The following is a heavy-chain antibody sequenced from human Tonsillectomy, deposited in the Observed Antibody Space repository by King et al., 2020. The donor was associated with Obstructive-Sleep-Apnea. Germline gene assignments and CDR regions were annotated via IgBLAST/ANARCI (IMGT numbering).Heavy chain of an antibody. V-gene: IGHV5-51*01. CDR1: GYSFTSYW. J-gene: IGHJ4*02. Sequence: VQLVESGAEVKKPGESLKISCKGSGYSFTSYWIGWVRQMPGKGLEWMGIIYPGDSDTRYSPSFQGQVTISADKSISTAYLQWSSLKASDTAMYYCARPYYYDSSGYYFDYWGQGTLVTVSS. CDR2: IYPGDSDT. D-gene: IGHD3-22*01. CDR3: ARPYYYDSSGYYFDY.